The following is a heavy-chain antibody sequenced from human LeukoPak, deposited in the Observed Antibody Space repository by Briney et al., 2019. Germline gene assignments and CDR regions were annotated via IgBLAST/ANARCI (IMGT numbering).Heavy chain of an antibody. V-gene: IGHV3-30*03. Sequence: TGRSVRLSCAASRLTLSSYGIHWVRQAPGKGLQWVAAISDDGGNKYYSDSMKGRFTISRDNSQNLVYLQMNSLRTEDTAVYYCAIIGAAGGTTSAKKFDDWGQGTLVTVSS. CDR1: RLTLSSYG. D-gene: IGHD1-14*01. J-gene: IGHJ4*02. CDR2: ISDDGGNK. CDR3: AIIGAAGGTTSAKKFDD.